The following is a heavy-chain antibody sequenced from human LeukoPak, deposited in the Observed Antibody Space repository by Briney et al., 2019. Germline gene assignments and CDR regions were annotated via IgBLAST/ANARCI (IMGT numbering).Heavy chain of an antibody. V-gene: IGHV4-39*01. CDR2: INYSGRT. Sequence: PSETLSLTCIVSGDSISSSDYYWGWIRQPPGEGLEWIALINYSGRTFYNPSLRSRVTISVDMSRNQFSLRPTSVTATDTAVYYCARRRKDLNWFDPWGQGTLVTVSS. J-gene: IGHJ5*02. CDR1: GDSISSSDYY. CDR3: ARRRKDLNWFDP.